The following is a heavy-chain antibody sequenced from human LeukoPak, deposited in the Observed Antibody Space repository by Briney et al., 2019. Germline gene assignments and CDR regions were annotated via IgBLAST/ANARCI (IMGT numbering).Heavy chain of an antibody. D-gene: IGHD3-22*01. J-gene: IGHJ3*02. Sequence: SETLSLTCTVSGGSISSYYWSWIRQPPGKGLEWIGYIYYSGSTNYNPSLKSRVTISVDTPKNQFSLKLSSVTAADTAVYYCARDMDYYDSSGYYYGAFDIWGQGTMVTVSS. CDR1: GGSISSYY. CDR2: IYYSGST. CDR3: ARDMDYYDSSGYYYGAFDI. V-gene: IGHV4-59*01.